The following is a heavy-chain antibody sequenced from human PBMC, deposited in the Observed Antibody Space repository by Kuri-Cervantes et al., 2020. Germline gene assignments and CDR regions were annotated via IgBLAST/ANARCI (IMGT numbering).Heavy chain of an antibody. CDR2: ISYDGSNK. J-gene: IGHJ3*02. V-gene: IGHV3-30*18. CDR3: ANLYYGSGSPDDAFDI. CDR1: GFTFSGQN. D-gene: IGHD3-10*01. Sequence: GESLKISCAASGFTFSGQNMNWVRQAPGKGLEWVAVISYDGSNKYYADSVKGRFTISRDNSKNSLYLQMNSLRTEDTALYYCANLYYGSGSPDDAFDIWGQGTMVTVSS.